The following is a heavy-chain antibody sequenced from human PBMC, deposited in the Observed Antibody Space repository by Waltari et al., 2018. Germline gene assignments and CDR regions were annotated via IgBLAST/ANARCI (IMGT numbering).Heavy chain of an antibody. CDR2: INHSGST. CDR3: ARKRWLHLFDY. Sequence: QVQLQQWGAGLLKPSETLSLTCAVYGGSFSGYYWSWIRQPPGKGLEWIGEINHSGSTNYNPSLKSRVTISVDTSKNQFSLKLSSVTAADTAVYYCARKRWLHLFDYWGQGTLVTVSS. V-gene: IGHV4-34*01. D-gene: IGHD5-12*01. J-gene: IGHJ4*02. CDR1: GGSFSGYY.